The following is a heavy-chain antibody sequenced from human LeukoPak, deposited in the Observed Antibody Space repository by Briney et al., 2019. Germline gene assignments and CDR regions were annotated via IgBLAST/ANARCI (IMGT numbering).Heavy chain of an antibody. V-gene: IGHV4-38-2*01. J-gene: IGHJ6*03. CDR3: ARVGGVGYYYYMDV. D-gene: IGHD3-16*01. Sequence: SETLSLTCALSGYSISSGYYWGWIRQPPGKGLEWIGSIYHSGSTYYNPSLKGRVTISVDTSKNQFSLKLSSVTAADTAVYYCARVGGVGYYYYMDVWGKGTTVTVSS. CDR2: IYHSGST. CDR1: GYSISSGYY.